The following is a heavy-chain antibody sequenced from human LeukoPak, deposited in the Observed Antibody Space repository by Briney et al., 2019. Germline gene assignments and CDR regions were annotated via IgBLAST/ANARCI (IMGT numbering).Heavy chain of an antibody. V-gene: IGHV3-30*18. CDR2: ISYDGSNK. CDR1: GFTFSSYS. D-gene: IGHD3-10*01. CDR3: AKDRITMVRGVDY. Sequence: PGGSLRLSCAASGFTFSSYSMNWVRQAPGKGLEWVAVISYDGSNKYYADSVKGRFTISRDNSKNTLYLQMNSLRAEDTAVYYCAKDRITMVRGVDYWGQGTLVTVSS. J-gene: IGHJ4*02.